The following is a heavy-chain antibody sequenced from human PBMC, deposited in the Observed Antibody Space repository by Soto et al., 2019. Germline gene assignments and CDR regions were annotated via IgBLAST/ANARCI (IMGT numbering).Heavy chain of an antibody. CDR2: ISSSSSYI. V-gene: IGHV3-21*01. D-gene: IGHD3-10*01. CDR1: GFTFSSYS. CDR3: AIIRDRGYYGSGSPIDY. J-gene: IGHJ4*02. Sequence: GGSLRLSCAASGFTFSSYSMNWVRQAPGKGLEWVSSISSSSSYIYYADSVKGRFTISRDNAKNSLYLQMNSLRAEDTAVYYCAIIRDRGYYGSGSPIDYWGQGTLVTVSS.